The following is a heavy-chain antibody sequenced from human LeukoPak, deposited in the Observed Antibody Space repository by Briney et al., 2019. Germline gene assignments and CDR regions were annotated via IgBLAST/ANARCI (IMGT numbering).Heavy chain of an antibody. CDR2: IYHGGST. D-gene: IGHD6-19*01. V-gene: IGHV4-38-2*02. Sequence: SETLSLTCTVSGYSISSGYYWGWIRQPPGKGLEWIGSIYHGGSTYYNPSLKSRVTISVDTSKNQFSLKLSSVTAADTAVYYCARVGSSGWSTYYYYYYMDVWGKGTTVTVSS. J-gene: IGHJ6*03. CDR1: GYSISSGYY. CDR3: ARVGSSGWSTYYYYYYMDV.